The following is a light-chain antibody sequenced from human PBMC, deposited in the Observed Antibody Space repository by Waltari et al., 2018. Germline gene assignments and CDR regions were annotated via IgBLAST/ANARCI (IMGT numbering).Light chain of an antibody. J-gene: IGKJ4*01. CDR1: QRVNTN. CDR3: QQYHKWPPGG. CDR2: AAS. V-gene: IGKV3-15*01. Sequence: VVTQSPATLSVSPGKTVPPSCRASQRVNTNLAWYQQKPGQAPRLLIFAASTRAPGIPSRFGGSGSGTEFTLTITSLQFEDVGVYFCQQYHKWPPGGFGGGTKVEIE.